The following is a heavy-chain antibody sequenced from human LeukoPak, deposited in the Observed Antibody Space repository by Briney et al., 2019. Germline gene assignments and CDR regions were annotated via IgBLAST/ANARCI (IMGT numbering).Heavy chain of an antibody. J-gene: IGHJ3*02. D-gene: IGHD2-15*01. CDR3: AKEVVVAATHAFDI. CDR1: GFTFSSYS. V-gene: IGHV3-48*01. CDR2: ISSSSSTI. Sequence: GGSLRLSCAASGFTFSSYSMNWVRQAPGKGLEWVSYISSSSSTIYYADSVKGRFTISTDNSKNTLYLQMNSLIPEDTAVYYCAKEVVVAATHAFDIWGQGTMVTVSS.